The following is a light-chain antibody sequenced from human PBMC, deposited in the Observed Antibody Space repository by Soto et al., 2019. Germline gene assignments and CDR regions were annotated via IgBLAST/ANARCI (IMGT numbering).Light chain of an antibody. V-gene: IGLV2-23*03. J-gene: IGLJ2*01. CDR1: SSDVGRYNL. CDR3: CSYAGSTTFL. CDR2: EGT. Sequence: QSVLTQPASVSGSPGQSITISCTGTSSDVGRYNLVSWYQQHPGKAPKLMIYEGTKRPSGLSNRFSGSKSGNTASLTISGLQAEDEAVYYCCSYAGSTTFLFGGGTKVTVL.